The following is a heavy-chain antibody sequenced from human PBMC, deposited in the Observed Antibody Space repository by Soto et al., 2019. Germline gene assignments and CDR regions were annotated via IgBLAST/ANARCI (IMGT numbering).Heavy chain of an antibody. Sequence: PGESLKISCKGSGYSFTSYWISWVRQMPGKGLEWMGRIDPSDSYTNYSPSFQGHVTISADKSISTAYLQWSSLKASDTAMYYCARHPRPSTYYHGSGSDGMDVWGQGTTVTVSS. CDR1: GYSFTSYW. J-gene: IGHJ6*02. CDR3: ARHPRPSTYYHGSGSDGMDV. D-gene: IGHD3-10*01. V-gene: IGHV5-10-1*01. CDR2: IDPSDSYT.